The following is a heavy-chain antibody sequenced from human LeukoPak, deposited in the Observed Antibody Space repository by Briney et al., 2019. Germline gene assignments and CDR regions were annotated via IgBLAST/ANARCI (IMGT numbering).Heavy chain of an antibody. D-gene: IGHD3-10*01. CDR3: ARVPSKDATDAFDI. J-gene: IGHJ3*02. Sequence: PSETPSLTCTVSGGSISSYYWSWIRQPPGKGLEWIGYIYYSGSTNYNPSLKSRVTISVDTSKNQFSLKLSSVTAADTAVYYCARVPSKDATDAFDIWGQGTMVTVSS. V-gene: IGHV4-59*01. CDR2: IYYSGST. CDR1: GGSISSYY.